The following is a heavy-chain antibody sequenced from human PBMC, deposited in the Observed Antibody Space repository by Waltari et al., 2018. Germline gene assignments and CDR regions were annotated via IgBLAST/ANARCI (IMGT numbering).Heavy chain of an antibody. V-gene: IGHV1-2*06. Sequence: QVQLVQSGAEVKKPGASVKVSCKASGYTFTGYYMHWVRQAPGQGLEWMGRINPNSGGTNYAQKFQGRVTMTRDTSISTAYMELSRLRSDDTAVYYCARDVRFGELFPAYYYYYMDVWGKGTTVTVSS. CDR3: ARDVRFGELFPAYYYYYMDV. J-gene: IGHJ6*03. CDR1: GYTFTGYY. CDR2: INPNSGGT. D-gene: IGHD3-10*01.